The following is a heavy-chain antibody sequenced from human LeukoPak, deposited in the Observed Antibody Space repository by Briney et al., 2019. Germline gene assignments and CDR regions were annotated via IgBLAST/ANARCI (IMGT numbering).Heavy chain of an antibody. CDR3: ARAKPNWNPPDY. CDR1: GDSISSSDSY. V-gene: IGHV4-39*01. J-gene: IGHJ4*02. CDR2: MYFSGRT. Sequence: PSETLSLTCTVSGDSISSSDSYWGWIRQPPGKGLEWIASMYFSGRTYYNPSLKSRVTISLDTSKNQFSLKLNSVTAADTAAYYCARAKPNWNPPDYWGQGILVTVSS. D-gene: IGHD1-1*01.